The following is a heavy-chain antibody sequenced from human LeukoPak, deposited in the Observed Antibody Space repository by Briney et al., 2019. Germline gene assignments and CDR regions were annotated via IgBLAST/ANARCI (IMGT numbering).Heavy chain of an antibody. J-gene: IGHJ4*02. Sequence: GASVKVSCKASGGTFSSYGISWVRQAPGQGLEWMGWISAYNGNTNYAQKLQGRVTMTTDTSTSTAYMELRSLRSDDTAVYYCARDDQQDYGVRAYYYFDYWGQGTLVTVSS. CDR2: ISAYNGNT. CDR3: ARDDQQDYGVRAYYYFDY. D-gene: IGHD4-17*01. V-gene: IGHV1-18*01. CDR1: GGTFSSYG.